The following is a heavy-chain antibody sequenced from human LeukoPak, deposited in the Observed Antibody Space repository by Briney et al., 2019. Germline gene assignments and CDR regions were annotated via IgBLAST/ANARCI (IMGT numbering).Heavy chain of an antibody. J-gene: IGHJ5*02. CDR2: IIPMFGTP. V-gene: IGHV1-69*06. Sequence: ASVKVSCKASGYTFTGYYMHWVRQAPGQGLEWMGGIIPMFGTPNYAQRLQGRVTITADKPTNTAYMELSSLRSEDTAVYYCVREEDPCYDFWSGSPPYNWFDPWGQGTLVTVSS. CDR3: VREEDPCYDFWSGSPPYNWFDP. CDR1: GYTFTGYY. D-gene: IGHD3-3*01.